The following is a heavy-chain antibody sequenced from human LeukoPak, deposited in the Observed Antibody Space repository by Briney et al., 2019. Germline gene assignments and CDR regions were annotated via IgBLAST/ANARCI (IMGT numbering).Heavy chain of an antibody. Sequence: GGSLRLSCAASGFTFSDYYMSWIRQAPGKGVEWVSYISSSSSYTNHADSVKGRFTISRDNYKNTLYLQMNSLRAEDTAVYYCAKDTDDSSGYDYWGQGTLVTVSS. CDR2: ISSSSSYT. D-gene: IGHD3-22*01. CDR3: AKDTDDSSGYDY. CDR1: GFTFSDYY. J-gene: IGHJ4*02. V-gene: IGHV3-11*05.